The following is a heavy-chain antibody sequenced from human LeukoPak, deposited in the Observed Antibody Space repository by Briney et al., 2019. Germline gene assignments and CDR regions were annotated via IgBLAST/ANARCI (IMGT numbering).Heavy chain of an antibody. J-gene: IGHJ4*02. V-gene: IGHV4-4*07. CDR3: ARETHILEMATITGFDY. D-gene: IGHD5-24*01. Sequence: KSSETLSLTCTVSGGFISSYYWSWIRQPAGKGLEWIGRIYTSGSTNYNPSLKSRVTMSVDTSKNQFSLKLSSVTAADTAVYYCARETHILEMATITGFDYWGQGTLVTVSS. CDR1: GGFISSYY. CDR2: IYTSGST.